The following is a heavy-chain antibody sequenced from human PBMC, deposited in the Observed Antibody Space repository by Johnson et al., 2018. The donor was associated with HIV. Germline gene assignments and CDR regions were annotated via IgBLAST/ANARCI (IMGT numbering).Heavy chain of an antibody. CDR3: ARGLTGEGPCEV. CDR1: GFTFSHYS. CDR2: IKQNGGEK. V-gene: IGHV3-7*02. D-gene: IGHD7-27*01. Sequence: MLLVESGGHVVQPGRSLRLSCVASGFTFSHYSMHWVRQAPEKGLEWVANIKQNGGEKYYVDSVKGRFTISRDIAKNSLYLQMNSLRAGDTAVYYCARGLTGEGPCEVWGQGTMVTVSS. J-gene: IGHJ3*01.